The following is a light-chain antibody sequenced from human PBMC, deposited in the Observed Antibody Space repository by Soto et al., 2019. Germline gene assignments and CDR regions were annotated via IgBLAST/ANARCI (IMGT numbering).Light chain of an antibody. J-gene: IGLJ2*01. CDR3: QAWDTTTKK. CDR1: RLGDKY. CDR2: QDS. V-gene: IGLV3-1*01. Sequence: SYELTQPPSVSVSPGQTVSITCSGDRLGDKYACWYQQKPGQSPVLVIYQDSNRPSGIPERFSGSKSGNTATLTISGTQAMDEADYYCQAWDTTTKKFGGGTKLTVL.